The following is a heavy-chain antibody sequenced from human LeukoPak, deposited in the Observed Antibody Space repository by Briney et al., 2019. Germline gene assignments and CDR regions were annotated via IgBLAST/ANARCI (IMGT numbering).Heavy chain of an antibody. CDR2: ISSSSSYI. CDR3: ARGSAAGTFDY. CDR1: GFTFSSYS. V-gene: IGHV3-21*01. J-gene: IGHJ4*02. Sequence: GGSLRLSCAASGFTFSSYSMNWVRQAPGKGLEWVSSISSSSSYIYYADSVKGRFTISRDNARNSLYLQMNSLRAEDTAVYYCARGSAAGTFDYWGQGTLVTVSS. D-gene: IGHD6-13*01.